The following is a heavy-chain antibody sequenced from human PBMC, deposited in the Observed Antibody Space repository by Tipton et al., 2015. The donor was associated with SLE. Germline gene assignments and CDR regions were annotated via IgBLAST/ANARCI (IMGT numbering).Heavy chain of an antibody. Sequence: TLSLTCTVSGYSISSGYYWGWIRQPPGKGLEWIGSIYHSGSTYYTPSLKSRVTISGDTPKNQFSLKLSSVTAADTAVYYCARDGYDSSGYLNWFDPWGQGTLVTVSS. D-gene: IGHD3-22*01. V-gene: IGHV4-38-2*02. CDR2: IYHSGST. CDR1: GYSISSGYY. CDR3: ARDGYDSSGYLNWFDP. J-gene: IGHJ5*02.